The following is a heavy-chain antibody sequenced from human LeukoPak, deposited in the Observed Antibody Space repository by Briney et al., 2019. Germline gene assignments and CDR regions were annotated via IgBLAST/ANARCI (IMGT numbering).Heavy chain of an antibody. D-gene: IGHD2-15*01. CDR1: GGSISSSNW. CDR3: ARVRIYCSGGSCYLDYMDV. CDR2: IYHSGST. Sequence: SETLSLTCAVSGGSISSSNWWSWVRQPPGKGLEWIGEIYHSGSTNYNPSLKSRVTISVDTSKNQFSLKLSSVTAADTAVYYCARVRIYCSGGSCYLDYMDVWGKGTTVTVSS. V-gene: IGHV4-4*02. J-gene: IGHJ6*03.